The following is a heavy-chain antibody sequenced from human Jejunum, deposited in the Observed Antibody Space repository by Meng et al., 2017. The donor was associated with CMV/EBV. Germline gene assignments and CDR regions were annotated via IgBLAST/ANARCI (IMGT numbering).Heavy chain of an antibody. CDR2: ISAYNGNT. J-gene: IGHJ4*02. Sequence: SGYTFTSYGISWVRQAPGQGLEWMGWISAYNGNTNYAQKLQGRVTMTTDTSTSTAYMELRSLRSDDTAVYYCARDGSYGGNSGNDYWGQGTLVTVSS. V-gene: IGHV1-18*01. D-gene: IGHD4-23*01. CDR1: GYTFTSYG. CDR3: ARDGSYGGNSGNDY.